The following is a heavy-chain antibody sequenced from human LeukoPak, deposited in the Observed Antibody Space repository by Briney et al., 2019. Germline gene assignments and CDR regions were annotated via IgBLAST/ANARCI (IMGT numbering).Heavy chain of an antibody. Sequence: SVKVSCKASGGTFSSYAISWVRQAPGQGLEWMGGIIPIFGTANYAQKFQGRVTITADESTSTAYMELSSLRSEDTAVYYCARSFHGSSTEIDYWGQGTLVTVSS. CDR2: IIPIFGTA. V-gene: IGHV1-69*13. D-gene: IGHD6-6*01. CDR1: GGTFSSYA. J-gene: IGHJ4*02. CDR3: ARSFHGSSTEIDY.